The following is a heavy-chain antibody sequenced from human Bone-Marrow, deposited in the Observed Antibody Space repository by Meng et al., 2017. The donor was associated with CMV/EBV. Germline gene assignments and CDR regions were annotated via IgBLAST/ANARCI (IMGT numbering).Heavy chain of an antibody. CDR2: IYYSGRT. J-gene: IGHJ4*02. D-gene: IGHD4-23*01. V-gene: IGHV4-39*07. CDR1: GDSISSSGYY. CDR3: ATYTVANAYFDY. Sequence: SEPLSLTCTVSGDSISSSGYYWGWIRQPPGKGLEWIGSIYYSGRTYYNPSLKSRVTISVDTSKNQSSLELNSVTAADTAVYYCATYTVANAYFDYWGQGTLVTVS.